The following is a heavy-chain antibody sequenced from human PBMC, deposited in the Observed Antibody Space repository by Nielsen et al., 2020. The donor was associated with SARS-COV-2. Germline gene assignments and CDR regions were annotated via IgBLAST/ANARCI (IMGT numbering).Heavy chain of an antibody. V-gene: IGHV1-3*04. J-gene: IGHJ4*02. CDR1: GYTFTSYA. D-gene: IGHD2-21*02. Sequence: ASVKVSCKASGYTFTSYAMDWVRQAPGQRLEWMGWINTGNGNTKYSQKFQGRVTITRDTSASTAYMELRSLRSEDTAVYYCASERKYCGGDCYPMGSFDYWGQGTLVTVSS. CDR2: INTGNGNT. CDR3: ASERKYCGGDCYPMGSFDY.